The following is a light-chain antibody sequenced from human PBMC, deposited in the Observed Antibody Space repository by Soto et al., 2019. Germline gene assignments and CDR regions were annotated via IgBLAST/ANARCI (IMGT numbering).Light chain of an antibody. Sequence: DIQMTQSPSTLSASVGDRVTITCRASQSVSGWLAWYHQKPGEAPKRLISKASTLENGVPSRFRGSESGTVFTLTISSLQPGDSGTYYCQQYDSLSSFGQGTKLEI. CDR2: KAS. CDR1: QSVSGW. V-gene: IGKV1-5*03. J-gene: IGKJ2*01. CDR3: QQYDSLSS.